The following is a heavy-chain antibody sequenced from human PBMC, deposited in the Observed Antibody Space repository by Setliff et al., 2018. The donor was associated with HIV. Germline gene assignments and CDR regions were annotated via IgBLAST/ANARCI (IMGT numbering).Heavy chain of an antibody. V-gene: IGHV3-23*01. J-gene: IGHJ4*02. Sequence: GGSLRLSCAASGFTFSNYAMGWVRQGPGKGLEWVSTIGAAGYPTHYAESVKGRFTISKDNSQNALYLQMNSLRGEDTAVYYCARWSGTYYDYWGQGTLVTVSS. CDR1: GFTFSNYA. CDR3: ARWSGTYYDY. D-gene: IGHD3-3*01. CDR2: IGAAGYPT.